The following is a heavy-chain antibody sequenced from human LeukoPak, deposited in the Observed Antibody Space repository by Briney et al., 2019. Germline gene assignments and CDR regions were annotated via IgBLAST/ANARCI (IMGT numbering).Heavy chain of an antibody. CDR1: GFTFSTYN. CDR3: ARSASGPLDY. J-gene: IGHJ4*02. V-gene: IGHV3-21*06. D-gene: IGHD2-8*02. Sequence: GGSLRLSCAASGFTFSTYNMNWVRQAPGKGLEWVSSITSSSSYTFYADSVRGRFTISRDNAKNSLYLQMNSLRVDDTAVYYCARSASGPLDYWGQGTLVTVSS. CDR2: ITSSSSYT.